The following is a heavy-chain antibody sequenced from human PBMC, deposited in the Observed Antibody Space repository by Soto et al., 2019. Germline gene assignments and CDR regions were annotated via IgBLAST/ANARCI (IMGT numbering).Heavy chain of an antibody. Sequence: EVQLVESGGGLVLPGRSLTLSCVASGFNFQNYAMQWVRQVPGKGLEWVSGINWSTGTTGYADTVKGRFLLSRDNAGNSLYLDMNSLRVEDTAFYYCPIKDYDGGGSDSWGPGTLVTVSS. CDR1: GFNFQNYA. CDR3: PIKDYDGGGSDS. CDR2: INWSTGTT. J-gene: IGHJ4*02. D-gene: IGHD3-16*01. V-gene: IGHV3-9*01.